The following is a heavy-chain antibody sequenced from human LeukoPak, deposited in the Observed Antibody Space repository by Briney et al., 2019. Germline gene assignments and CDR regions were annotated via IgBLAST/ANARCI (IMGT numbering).Heavy chain of an antibody. Sequence: GASVKVSCKTSGYTFISYAISWVRQAPGQGLEWMGWINPNSGGTNYAQKFQGRVTMTRDTSISTAYMELSRLRSDDTAVYYCARDRDFWSGYYRGREQVSAFDIWGQGTMVTVSS. J-gene: IGHJ3*02. CDR1: GYTFISYA. CDR3: ARDRDFWSGYYRGREQVSAFDI. D-gene: IGHD3-3*01. CDR2: INPNSGGT. V-gene: IGHV1-2*02.